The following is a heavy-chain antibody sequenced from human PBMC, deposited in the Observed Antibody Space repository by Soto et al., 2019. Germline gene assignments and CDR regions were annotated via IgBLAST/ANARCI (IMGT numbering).Heavy chain of an antibody. J-gene: IGHJ5*02. Sequence: QVQLQESGPGLVKPSQTLSLTCTVSGGSISSGDYYWSWIRQPPGKGLEWSGYIYYSGSTYYNPSLKSRIPLSVAKSKNQFSLKLSSVTAADPAVYYCARDKTFGGVRGSNWFDPWGQGTLVTVSS. CDR1: GGSISSGDYY. CDR2: IYYSGST. CDR3: ARDKTFGGVRGSNWFDP. D-gene: IGHD3-10*01. V-gene: IGHV4-30-4*01.